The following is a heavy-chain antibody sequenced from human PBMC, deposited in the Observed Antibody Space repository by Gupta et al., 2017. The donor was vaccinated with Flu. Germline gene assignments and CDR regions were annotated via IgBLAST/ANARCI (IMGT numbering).Heavy chain of an antibody. CDR1: GLNFNNFA. CDR2: ISAGGAT. D-gene: IGHD3-10*02. Sequence: EVQVLESGGGLVQPGGSLRLSCVASGLNFNNFAMTWVRQAPGKGLEWVSSISAGGATYFADSVKGRFTISRDNSKTTVTLQMNSLRAEDTAVYFCSKGGRYCSTMFCQTDSWGQGALVTVSS. V-gene: IGHV3-23*01. CDR3: SKGGRYCSTMFCQTDS. J-gene: IGHJ5*02.